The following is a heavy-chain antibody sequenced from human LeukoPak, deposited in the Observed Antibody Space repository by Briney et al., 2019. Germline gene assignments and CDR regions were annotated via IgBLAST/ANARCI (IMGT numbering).Heavy chain of an antibody. CDR2: IRYDGSNK. CDR3: AKRLHRSISCPFDY. Sequence: GGSLRLSCAASGFTFSSYGLHGVRQAPGKGLEWVAFIRYDGSNKYYADSVKGRFTISRDNSKNTLYLQMNSLRAEDTAVYYCAKRLHRSISCPFDYWGQGTLVTVSS. J-gene: IGHJ4*02. D-gene: IGHD2-2*01. V-gene: IGHV3-30*02. CDR1: GFTFSSYG.